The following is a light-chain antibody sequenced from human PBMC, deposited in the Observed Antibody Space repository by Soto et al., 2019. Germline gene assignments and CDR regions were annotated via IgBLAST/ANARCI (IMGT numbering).Light chain of an antibody. CDR1: SSNIGSNT. J-gene: IGLJ2*01. CDR2: SNN. Sequence: QSVLTQPPSASGTPGQRVIISCSGSSSNIGSNTVNWYQQLPGTAPKLLIYSNNQRPSGVPDRLSGSKSGTSASLAISGLQSEDEADYYCAAWDDSLNGVVFGGGTKLTVL. V-gene: IGLV1-44*01. CDR3: AAWDDSLNGVV.